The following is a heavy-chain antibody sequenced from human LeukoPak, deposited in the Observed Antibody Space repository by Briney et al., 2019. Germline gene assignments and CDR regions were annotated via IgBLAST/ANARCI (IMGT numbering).Heavy chain of an antibody. Sequence: GGSLRLSCAASGFTFINYAMGWVRQAPGKGLEWVSGISGGGGDTYYADSVKGRFTISRDNSNNTLYLQMHRLRAEDTAVYYCAKGRRSGWNVPYFDYWGQGTLVAVSS. J-gene: IGHJ4*02. V-gene: IGHV3-23*01. CDR2: ISGGGGDT. D-gene: IGHD1-1*01. CDR1: GFTFINYA. CDR3: AKGRRSGWNVPYFDY.